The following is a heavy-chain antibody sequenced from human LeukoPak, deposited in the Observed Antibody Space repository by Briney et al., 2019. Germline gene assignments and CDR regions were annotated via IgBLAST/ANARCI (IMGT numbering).Heavy chain of an antibody. Sequence: SGPTLVKPTQTLTLTCTFSGFSLTTNGMGVGWIRQPPGKALEWLALIYWDDDKRYSPSLKSRLTITKDTSTKQVVLTMTNMDPVDTATYYCAHRASGSYEGVFDYWGQGTLVTVSS. D-gene: IGHD3-10*01. CDR1: GFSLTTNGMG. CDR3: AHRASGSYEGVFDY. V-gene: IGHV2-5*02. J-gene: IGHJ4*02. CDR2: IYWDDDK.